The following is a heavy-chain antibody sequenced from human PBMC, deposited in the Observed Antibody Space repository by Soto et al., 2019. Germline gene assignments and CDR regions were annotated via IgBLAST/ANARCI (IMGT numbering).Heavy chain of an antibody. V-gene: IGHV4-34*01. D-gene: IGHD3-9*01. Sequence: PSETLSLTCAVYGGSFSGYYWSWIRQPPGKGLEWIGEINHSGSTNYNPSLKSRVTISVDTSKNQFSLKLSSVTAADTAVYYCARVQGDYDILTGYYYDAFDIWGQGTMVTVSS. CDR2: INHSGST. CDR1: GGSFSGYY. J-gene: IGHJ3*02. CDR3: ARVQGDYDILTGYYYDAFDI.